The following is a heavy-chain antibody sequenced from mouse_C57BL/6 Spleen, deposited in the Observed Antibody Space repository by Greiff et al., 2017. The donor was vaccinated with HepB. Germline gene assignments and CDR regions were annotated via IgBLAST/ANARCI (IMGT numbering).Heavy chain of an antibody. CDR1: GFSLTSYG. J-gene: IGHJ3*01. Sequence: VQLQQSGPGLVQPSQSLSITCTVSGFSLTSYGVHWVRQSPGKGLEWLGVIWSGGSTDYNAAFISRLSISKDNSKSQVFFKMNSLQADDTAIYYCATYYGNPFAYWGQGTLVTVSA. CDR3: ATYYGNPFAY. V-gene: IGHV2-2*01. CDR2: IWSGGST. D-gene: IGHD2-10*01.